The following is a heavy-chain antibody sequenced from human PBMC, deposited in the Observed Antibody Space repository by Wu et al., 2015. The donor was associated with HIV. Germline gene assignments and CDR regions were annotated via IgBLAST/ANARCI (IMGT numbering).Heavy chain of an antibody. J-gene: IGHJ3*02. CDR1: GYTFTGYY. CDR2: INPNSGGT. CDR3: AREYDLRYYYGSGRLDAFDI. Sequence: QVQLVQSGAEVKKPGASVKVSCKASGYTFTGYYMHWVRQAPGQGLEWMGWINPNSGGTNYAQKFQGRVTMTRDTSISTAYMELSRLRSDDTAVYYCAREYDLRYYYGSGRLDAFDIWGQGTMVTVSS. D-gene: IGHD3-10*01. V-gene: IGHV1-2*02.